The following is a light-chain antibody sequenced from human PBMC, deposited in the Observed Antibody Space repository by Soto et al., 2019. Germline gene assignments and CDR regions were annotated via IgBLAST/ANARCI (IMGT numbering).Light chain of an antibody. Sequence: EIVLTQSPATLYLSPGERATLSCRASQSVSTYLAWYQQKPGHAPRLLIYDASNRATGIPARFSGSGSGTELTLHSDNLEPEDFGVYHWQPHSHWPPITFGQGTELEIK. V-gene: IGKV3-11*01. CDR3: QPHSHWPPIT. CDR2: DAS. J-gene: IGKJ5*01. CDR1: QSVSTY.